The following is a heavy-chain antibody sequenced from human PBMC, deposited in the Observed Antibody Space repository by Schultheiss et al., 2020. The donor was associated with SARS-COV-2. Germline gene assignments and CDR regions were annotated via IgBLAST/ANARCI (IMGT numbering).Heavy chain of an antibody. Sequence: GESLKISCAASGLIFSIYGMHWVRQAPGKGLEWVATIWYDGSTKYYADSVKGRFTISRDNSRNTLYLQMNSLRAEDTAVYYCARAPNRLPGWPFDLWGRGTLVTVSS. CDR2: IWYDGSTK. J-gene: IGHJ2*01. V-gene: IGHV3-33*01. D-gene: IGHD2-15*01. CDR1: GLIFSIYG. CDR3: ARAPNRLPGWPFDL.